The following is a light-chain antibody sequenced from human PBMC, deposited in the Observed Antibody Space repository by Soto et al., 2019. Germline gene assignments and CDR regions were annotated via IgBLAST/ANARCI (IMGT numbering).Light chain of an antibody. CDR1: SSDVGGYNF. CDR2: DVS. J-gene: IGLJ2*01. Sequence: QSVLTQPASVSGSPGQSITISCTGTSSDVGGYNFVSWYQLHPGKAPKLMIYDVSNRPSGVSDRFSGSKSGNTASLTISGLQAEDEADYYCSSYTSRSTLEVFGGGTQLTVL. V-gene: IGLV2-14*01. CDR3: SSYTSRSTLEV.